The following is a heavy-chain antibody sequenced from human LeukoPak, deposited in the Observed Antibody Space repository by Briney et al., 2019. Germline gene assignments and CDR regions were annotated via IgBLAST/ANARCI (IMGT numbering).Heavy chain of an antibody. D-gene: IGHD2-15*01. CDR2: ISSGSNTI. J-gene: IGHJ3*02. CDR3: ARVVVAATLGDGFDI. V-gene: IGHV3-48*01. Sequence: GGSLILSCAASAFTFSSYSMNSVREAPGEGLEWVSYISSGSNTIYYADSVKVRFTISRDNAKNSLYLQMTSLRAEDTAVYYCARVVVAATLGDGFDIWGQGTMVTVSS. CDR1: AFTFSSYS.